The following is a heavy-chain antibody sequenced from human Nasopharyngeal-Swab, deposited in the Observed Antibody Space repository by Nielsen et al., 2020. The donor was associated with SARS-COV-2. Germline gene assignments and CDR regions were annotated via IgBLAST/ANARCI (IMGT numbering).Heavy chain of an antibody. V-gene: IGHV1-8*01. CDR3: ARRGISGFITMVRGVISYGMDV. CDR2: MNSNSGNT. Sequence: WVRQAPGQGLEWMGWMNSNSGNTGYAQKFQGRVTMTRNTSISTAYMELSSLRSEDTAVYYCARRGISGFITMVRGVISYGMDVWGQGTTVTVSS. J-gene: IGHJ6*02. D-gene: IGHD3-10*01.